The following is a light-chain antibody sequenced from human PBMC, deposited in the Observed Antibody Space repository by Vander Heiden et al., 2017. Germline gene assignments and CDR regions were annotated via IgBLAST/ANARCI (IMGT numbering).Light chain of an antibody. CDR3: QQEGCSFWT. V-gene: IGKV3-20*01. CDR2: NTS. Sequence: ESVLTQSPDTRSLSPGDRATLSCRASQSVDNRYLAWYQKKPGQAPRLLIYNTSRRATGIPDRFSGSGSGTDFTLTISRLDPEDFAVYYCQQEGCSFWTFGQRTKVEIK. CDR1: QSVDNRY. J-gene: IGKJ1*01.